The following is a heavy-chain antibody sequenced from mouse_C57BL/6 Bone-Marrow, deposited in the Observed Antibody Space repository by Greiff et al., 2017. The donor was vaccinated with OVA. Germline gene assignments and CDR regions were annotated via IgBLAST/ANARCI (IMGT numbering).Heavy chain of an antibody. CDR3: ARGYGSSYVGYFDV. Sequence: QVQLQQPGAELVMPGASVKLSCKASGYTFTSYWMHWVKQRPGQGLEWIGEIDPSDSYTNYNQKFKGKSTLTVDKSSSTAYMQLSSLTSEDSAVYYCARGYGSSYVGYFDVWGTGTTVTVSS. CDR1: GYTFTSYW. J-gene: IGHJ1*03. CDR2: IDPSDSYT. D-gene: IGHD1-1*01. V-gene: IGHV1-69*01.